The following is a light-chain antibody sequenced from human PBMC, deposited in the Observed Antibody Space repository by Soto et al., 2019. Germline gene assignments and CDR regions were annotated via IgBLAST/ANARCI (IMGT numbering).Light chain of an antibody. CDR3: QQTYSSPIT. V-gene: IGKV1-39*01. CDR1: QSISSY. J-gene: IGKJ5*01. Sequence: DTQMNQSPSSLSASVGDSIAITCRASQSISSYLNWYQQKPGKAPKLLISAASSLQSGVPSRFSGSGSGTDFTLTISKLQPEDFAGYYCQQTYSSPITFGQGTRLEIK. CDR2: AAS.